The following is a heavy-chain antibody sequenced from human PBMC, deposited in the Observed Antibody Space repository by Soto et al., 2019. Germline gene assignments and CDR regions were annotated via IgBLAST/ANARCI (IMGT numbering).Heavy chain of an antibody. CDR1: GFTFSSYA. D-gene: IGHD6-6*01. V-gene: IGHV3-30-3*01. J-gene: IGHJ4*02. Sequence: QVQLVESGGGVVQPGRSLRLSCAASGFTFSSYAMHWVRQAPGKGLEWVAVISYDGSNKYYADSVKGRFTISRDNSKNTLYLQMNSLRAEDTAVYYCASSHAERVEPYYFDYWGQGTLVTVSS. CDR2: ISYDGSNK. CDR3: ASSHAERVEPYYFDY.